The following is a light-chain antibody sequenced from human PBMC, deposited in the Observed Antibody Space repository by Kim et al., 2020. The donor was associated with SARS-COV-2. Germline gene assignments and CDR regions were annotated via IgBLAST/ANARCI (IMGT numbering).Light chain of an antibody. J-gene: IGLJ3*02. CDR1: IIGSKS. Sequence: PGKTARITCGGNIIGSKSVHWYQQKPGQAPVLVIYYDSDRPSGIPERFSGSNSGNTATLTISRVEAGDEADYYCQVWDSSSDHRVFGGGTQLTVL. V-gene: IGLV3-21*04. CDR2: YDS. CDR3: QVWDSSSDHRV.